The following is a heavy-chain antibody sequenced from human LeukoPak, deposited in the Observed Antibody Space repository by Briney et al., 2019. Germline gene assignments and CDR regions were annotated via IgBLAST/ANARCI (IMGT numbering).Heavy chain of an antibody. CDR3: AKDTRYSTTSGSDYYYGMDV. J-gene: IGHJ6*02. CDR2: ISWNSGNM. Sequence: PGRSLRLSCAASGFTFEDYAMHWVRQAPGKGLEWVSGISWNSGNMAYADSVKGRFTISRDNAKKSLYLQLSSLRTEDTALYYCAKDTRYSTTSGSDYYYGMDVWGQGTMVTVSS. D-gene: IGHD3-16*02. V-gene: IGHV3-9*01. CDR1: GFTFEDYA.